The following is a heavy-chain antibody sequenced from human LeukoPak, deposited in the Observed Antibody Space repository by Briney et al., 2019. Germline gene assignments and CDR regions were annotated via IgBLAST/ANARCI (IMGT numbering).Heavy chain of an antibody. D-gene: IGHD5-12*01. V-gene: IGHV4-59*01. CDR2: IYYSGST. Sequence: SETLSLTCTVSGGSISSYYWSWIRQPPGKGQEWIGYIYYSGSTNYNSSLKSRVTISVDTSKNQFSLKLSSVTAADTAVYYCARDRYSGYGFDHWGQGTLVTVFS. CDR1: GGSISSYY. CDR3: ARDRYSGYGFDH. J-gene: IGHJ4*02.